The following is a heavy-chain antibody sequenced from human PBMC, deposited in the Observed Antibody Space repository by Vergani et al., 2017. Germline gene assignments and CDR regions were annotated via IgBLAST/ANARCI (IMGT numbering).Heavy chain of an antibody. CDR2: ISYDGSNK. V-gene: IGHV3-30-3*01. D-gene: IGHD3-16*02. J-gene: IGHJ4*02. CDR1: GFTFSSYA. Sequence: QVQLVESGGGVVQPGRSLRLSCAASGFTFSSYAMHWVRQAPGKGLEWVAVISYDGSNKYYADSVKGRFTISRDNSKNTLYLQMNSLRAEDTAVYYCAREKWVTFGGVIAPGGFGYWGQGTLVTVSS. CDR3: AREKWVTFGGVIAPGGFGY.